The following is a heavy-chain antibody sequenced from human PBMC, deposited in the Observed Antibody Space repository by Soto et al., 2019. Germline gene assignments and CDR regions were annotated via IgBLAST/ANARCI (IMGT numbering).Heavy chain of an antibody. J-gene: IGHJ4*02. D-gene: IGHD6-13*01. CDR1: GFTFSSYW. CDR3: ARDARGSSWYGGDY. Sequence: GGSLRLSCAASGFTFSSYWMSWVRQAPGKGLEWVANIKQDGSEKYYVDSVKGRFTISRDNAKNSLYLQMNSLRAEDTAVYYCARDARGSSWYGGDYWGQRTLVTVPS. V-gene: IGHV3-7*01. CDR2: IKQDGSEK.